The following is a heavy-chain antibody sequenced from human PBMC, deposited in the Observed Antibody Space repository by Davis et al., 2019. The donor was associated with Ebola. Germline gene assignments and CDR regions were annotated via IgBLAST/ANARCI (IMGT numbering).Heavy chain of an antibody. D-gene: IGHD6-19*01. CDR3: ARALPSGWYSPLPYYFDY. CDR1: GFTFSSYW. CDR2: IKQDGSEK. J-gene: IGHJ4*02. V-gene: IGHV3-7*01. Sequence: GESLKISCAASGFTFSSYWMSWVRQAPGKGLEWVANIKQDGSEKYYVDSVKGRFTISRDNAKNSLYLQMNSLRAEDTAVYYCARALPSGWYSPLPYYFDYWGQGTLVTVSS.